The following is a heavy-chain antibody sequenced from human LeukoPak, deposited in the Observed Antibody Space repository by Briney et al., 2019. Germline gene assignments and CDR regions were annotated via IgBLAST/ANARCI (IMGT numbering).Heavy chain of an antibody. D-gene: IGHD3-9*01. CDR3: ATYYDILTGYAPGYFDY. Sequence: GESLKISCKGSGYSFTSYWIGWVRQMPGKGLEWMGIIYPGDSDTRYSPFFQGQVTISADKSISTAYLQWSSLKASDTAMYYCATYYDILTGYAPGYFDYWGQGTLVTVSS. CDR1: GYSFTSYW. V-gene: IGHV5-51*01. J-gene: IGHJ4*02. CDR2: IYPGDSDT.